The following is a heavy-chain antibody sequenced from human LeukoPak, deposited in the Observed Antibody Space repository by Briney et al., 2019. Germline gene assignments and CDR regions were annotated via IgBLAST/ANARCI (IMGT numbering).Heavy chain of an antibody. CDR1: GGSISSGGYY. J-gene: IGHJ4*02. V-gene: IGHV4-31*03. CDR3: ARDSVRGVIGFDY. CDR2: IYYIGST. D-gene: IGHD3-10*01. Sequence: SQTLSLTCTVSGGSISSGGYYWSWIRQHPGKGLEWIGYIYYIGSTYYNPSLKSRVTISVDTSKNQFSLKLSSVTAADTAVYYCARDSVRGVIGFDYWGQGTLVTVSP.